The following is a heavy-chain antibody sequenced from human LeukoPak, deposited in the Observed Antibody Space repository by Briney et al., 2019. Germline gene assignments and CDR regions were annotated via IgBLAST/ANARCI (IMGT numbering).Heavy chain of an antibody. J-gene: IGHJ4*02. V-gene: IGHV1-8*02. CDR2: MNPNSGNT. Sequence: ASVKVSCKASGGTFSSYAINWVRQATGQGLEWMGWMNPNSGNTGYAQKFQGGVTMTRNTSISTAYMELSSLRSEDTAVYYCASIGPGLGRPYYYDSSGYPPLYWGQGTLVTVSS. D-gene: IGHD3-22*01. CDR1: GGTFSSYA. CDR3: ASIGPGLGRPYYYDSSGYPPLY.